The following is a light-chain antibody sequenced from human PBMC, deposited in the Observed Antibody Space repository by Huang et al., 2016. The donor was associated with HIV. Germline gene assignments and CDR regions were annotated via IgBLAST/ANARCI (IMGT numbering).Light chain of an antibody. V-gene: IGKV3-20*01. CDR3: QQYGSSVVT. CDR2: GAS. CDR1: QSFSSKY. J-gene: IGKJ1*01. Sequence: EIVLTQSPGTLSLSPGERATLTCRASQSFSSKYLAWYQQKPGQAPRLLIYGASSRATVIPDRFSGSGSGTDFTLIISRLEPEDFAVYYCQQYGSSVVTFGQGTKVEVK.